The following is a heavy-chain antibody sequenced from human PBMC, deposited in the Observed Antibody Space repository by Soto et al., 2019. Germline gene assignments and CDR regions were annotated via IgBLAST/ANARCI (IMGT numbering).Heavy chain of an antibody. J-gene: IGHJ6*02. V-gene: IGHV3-23*01. CDR3: AKDGYSSSWSPYYGMDV. CDR1: GFTFSSYA. CDR2: ISGSGGSI. Sequence: GGSLRLSCAASGFTFSSYAMSWVRQAPGKGLEWVSAISGSGGSIYYADSVKGRFTISRDNSKNTLYLQMNSLRAEDTAVYYCAKDGYSSSWSPYYGMDVWGQGTTVTVSS. D-gene: IGHD6-13*01.